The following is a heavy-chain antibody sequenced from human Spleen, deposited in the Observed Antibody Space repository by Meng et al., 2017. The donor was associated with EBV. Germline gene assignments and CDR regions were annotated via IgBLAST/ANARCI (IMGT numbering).Heavy chain of an antibody. V-gene: IGHV4-30-2*01. CDR2: INHSGIT. D-gene: IGHD3-10*01. J-gene: IGHJ5*02. Sequence: LSRRGSGPLLVKPPQTLPPTCVVAGDSISSCGYSWSWIRQPPGKGLEWIGYINHSGITYYNPSLKSRVTISADRSKNQFSLKLSSVTAADTAVYYCARDKTDYYGSGENWFDPWGQGTLVTVSS. CDR1: GDSISSCGYS. CDR3: ARDKTDYYGSGENWFDP.